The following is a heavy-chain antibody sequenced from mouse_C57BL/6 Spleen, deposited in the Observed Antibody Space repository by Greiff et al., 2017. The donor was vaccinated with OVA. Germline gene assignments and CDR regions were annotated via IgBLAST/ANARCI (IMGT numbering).Heavy chain of an antibody. V-gene: IGHV1-82*01. CDR3: ARSPYYYGSSYEAY. CDR1: GYAFSSSW. Sequence: QVQLQQSGPELVKPGASVKISCKASGYAFSSSWMNWVKQRPGKGLEWIGRIYPGDGDTNYNGKFKGKATLTADKSSSTAYMQLSSLTSEDSAVYFCARSPYYYGSSYEAYWGQGTLVTVSA. J-gene: IGHJ3*01. D-gene: IGHD1-1*01. CDR2: IYPGDGDT.